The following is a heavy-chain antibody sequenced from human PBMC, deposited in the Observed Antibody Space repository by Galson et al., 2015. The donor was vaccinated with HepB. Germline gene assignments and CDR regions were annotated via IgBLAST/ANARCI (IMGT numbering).Heavy chain of an antibody. CDR2: ISGSGGST. V-gene: IGHV3-23*01. CDR1: GFTFSSYA. D-gene: IGHD1-14*01. CDR3: ANSPGKLVSH. Sequence: SLRLSCAASGFTFSSYAMSWVRQAPGKGLEWVSAISGSGGSTYYADSVKGRFTISRDNSKNTLYLQMNGLRAKDTAVYYCANSPGKLVSHWGQGTLVTVSS. J-gene: IGHJ1*01.